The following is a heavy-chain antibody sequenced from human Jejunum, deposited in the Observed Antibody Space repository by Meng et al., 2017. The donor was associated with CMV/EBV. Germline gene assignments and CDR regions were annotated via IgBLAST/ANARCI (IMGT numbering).Heavy chain of an antibody. CDR1: GYTFHSYN. CDR3: ARDSGGGVNWFDP. Sequence: ATGYTFHSYNMHWVRQAPGQGPEWMGIINPSGGTTSYAQEFQGRVTMTRDTSTSTVYMELSSLRSEDTAVYYCARDSGGGVNWFDPWGQGTLVTVSS. V-gene: IGHV1-46*02. D-gene: IGHD3-16*01. J-gene: IGHJ5*02. CDR2: INPSGGTT.